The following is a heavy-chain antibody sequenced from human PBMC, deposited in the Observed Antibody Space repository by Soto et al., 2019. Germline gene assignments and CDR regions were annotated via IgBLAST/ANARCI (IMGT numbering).Heavy chain of an antibody. V-gene: IGHV3-23*01. J-gene: IGHJ3*02. CDR1: GFTFSSYA. D-gene: IGHD3-9*01. Sequence: EVQLLESGGGLVQPGGSLRLSCAASGFTFSSYAMSWVRQAPGKGLEWVSAISGSGGSTYYADSVKGRFTISRDKSKNTLYRQMNSMRAEDTSVYYCAKEESGDILTGSIWGQGTMVTVSS. CDR3: AKEESGDILTGSI. CDR2: ISGSGGST.